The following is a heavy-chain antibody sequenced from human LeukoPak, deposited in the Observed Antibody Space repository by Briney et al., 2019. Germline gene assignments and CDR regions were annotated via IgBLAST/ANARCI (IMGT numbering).Heavy chain of an antibody. Sequence: ASVKVFCKASGYXFSDFYMHWVGQAPGQGLEWMIRINSHSGGKAYAQESQGRRTITRDTSTTSASMVLSSRISDATAVFYYARQVFVCSRDSGRPHNNWFDPWGQGNLVTVSS. V-gene: IGHV1-2*02. CDR3: ARQVFVCSRDSGRPHNNWFDP. CDR1: GYXFSDFY. J-gene: IGHJ5*02. CDR2: INSHSGGK. D-gene: IGHD5-24*01.